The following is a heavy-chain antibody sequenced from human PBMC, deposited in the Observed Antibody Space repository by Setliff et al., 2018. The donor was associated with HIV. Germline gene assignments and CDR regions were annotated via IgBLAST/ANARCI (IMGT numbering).Heavy chain of an antibody. CDR3: TTDLGSGRFSWNNN. V-gene: IGHV3-15*01. CDR2: IKNRPAGGTT. Sequence: GGSLRLSCAASGFIFSNARMNWVRQAPGRGLEWVGRIKNRPAGGTTEYAAPVKGRFTISRDDSKNMAYLQMNSLKTEDTAIYYCTTDLGSGRFSWNNNWGQGTLVTVSS. D-gene: IGHD1-26*01. CDR1: GFIFSNAR. J-gene: IGHJ4*02.